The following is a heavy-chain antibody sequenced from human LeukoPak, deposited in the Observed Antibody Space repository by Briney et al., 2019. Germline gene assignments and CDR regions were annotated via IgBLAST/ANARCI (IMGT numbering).Heavy chain of an antibody. CDR1: GYTLTELS. D-gene: IGHD5-12*01. CDR2: FDPEDGAT. J-gene: IGHJ4*02. Sequence: ASVKVSCKVSGYTLTELSMHWVRQAPGKGLEWMGGFDPEDGATIYAQKFQGRVTMTEDTSTNTAYMELSSLRSEDTAVYYCATVVLYSGYYFDYWGQGTLVAVSS. V-gene: IGHV1-24*01. CDR3: ATVVLYSGYYFDY.